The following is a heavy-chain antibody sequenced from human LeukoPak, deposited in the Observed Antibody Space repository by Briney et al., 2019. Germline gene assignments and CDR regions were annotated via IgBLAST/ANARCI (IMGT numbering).Heavy chain of an antibody. D-gene: IGHD3-9*01. V-gene: IGHV3-23*01. Sequence: GGSLRLSCVASGFTFSNYAMHWVRQAPGKGLEWVSAISGSGGSTYYADSVKGRFTISRDNSKNTLYLQMNSLRAEDTAVYYCAKGLVNYDILTGYWGNYYFDYWGQGTLVTVSS. CDR2: ISGSGGST. CDR1: GFTFSNYA. J-gene: IGHJ4*02. CDR3: AKGLVNYDILTGYWGNYYFDY.